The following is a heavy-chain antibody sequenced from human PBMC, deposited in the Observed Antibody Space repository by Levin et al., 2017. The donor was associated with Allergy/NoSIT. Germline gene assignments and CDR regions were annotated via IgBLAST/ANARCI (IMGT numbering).Heavy chain of an antibody. Sequence: PGGSLRLSCAASGFTFSDYYMSWIRQAPGKGLEWVSYISSSSSYTNYADSVKGRFTISRDNAKNSLYLQMNSLRAEDTAVYYCARDFPDYYGSGSSIYYYYGMDVWGQGTTVTVSS. CDR2: ISSSSSYT. D-gene: IGHD3-10*01. V-gene: IGHV3-11*05. CDR1: GFTFSDYY. J-gene: IGHJ6*02. CDR3: ARDFPDYYGSGSSIYYYYGMDV.